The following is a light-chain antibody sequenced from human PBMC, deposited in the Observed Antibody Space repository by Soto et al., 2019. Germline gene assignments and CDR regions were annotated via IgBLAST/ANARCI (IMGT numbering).Light chain of an antibody. J-gene: IGLJ1*01. V-gene: IGLV2-23*01. Sequence: ALTQPASVSGSPGQSISISCTGTSSDVGSYNLVSWYQQHPGKAPKLMIYEGSKRPSGVSNRFSGSKSGNTASLTISGLQAEDEADYYCCSYAGSYVFGTGTKVTVL. CDR3: CSYAGSYV. CDR1: SSDVGSYNL. CDR2: EGS.